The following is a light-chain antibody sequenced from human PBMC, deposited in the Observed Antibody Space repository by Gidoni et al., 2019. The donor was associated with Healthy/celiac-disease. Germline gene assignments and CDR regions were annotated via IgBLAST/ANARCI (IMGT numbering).Light chain of an antibody. J-gene: IGKJ2*02. Sequence: EIVLTQSPATLSVSPGVRATLSCRASHSVSSNLAWYQQKPGQAPRLLIYGASTRAPGIPARFSGSGSGTEFTLTISSLQSEDFAVYYCQQYNNWSTFGQGTKLEIK. CDR2: GAS. CDR3: QQYNNWST. V-gene: IGKV3-15*01. CDR1: HSVSSN.